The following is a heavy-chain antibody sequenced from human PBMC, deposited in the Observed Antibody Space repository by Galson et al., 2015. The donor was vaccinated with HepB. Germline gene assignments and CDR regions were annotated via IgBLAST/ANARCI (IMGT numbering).Heavy chain of an antibody. D-gene: IGHD2-8*01. V-gene: IGHV3-48*01. CDR3: ARVLFCTTGGCYWYFDL. Sequence: GSLRLSCAASGFTFSSYTMNWVRQAPGKGLEWVAYISTTSDTIYYADSVKGRFTISRDNAKNSLYLQMDSLRAEDTAVYYCARVLFCTTGGCYWYFDLWGRGTLVTVSS. CDR2: ISTTSDTI. J-gene: IGHJ2*01. CDR1: GFTFSSYT.